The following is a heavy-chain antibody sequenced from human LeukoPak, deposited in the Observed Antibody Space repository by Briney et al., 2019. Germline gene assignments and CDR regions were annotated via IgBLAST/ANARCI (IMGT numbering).Heavy chain of an antibody. Sequence: KSSETLSLTCTVSGGSISSYYWSWIRQPPGKGLEWIGYIYYSGSTNYNPSLKSRVTISVDTSKNQFSLKLSSVTAADTAVYYCARQPLLSGYSSSIDYFDYWGQGTLVTVSS. D-gene: IGHD6-6*01. CDR2: IYYSGST. J-gene: IGHJ4*02. CDR3: ARQPLLSGYSSSIDYFDY. CDR1: GGSISSYY. V-gene: IGHV4-59*08.